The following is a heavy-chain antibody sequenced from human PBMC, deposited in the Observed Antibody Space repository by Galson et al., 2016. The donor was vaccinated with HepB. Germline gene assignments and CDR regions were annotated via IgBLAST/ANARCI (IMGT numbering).Heavy chain of an antibody. D-gene: IGHD1-26*01. V-gene: IGHV1-46*01. CDR2: INPNGGAT. Sequence: SVKVSCKASGYNFTSYHIYWVRKAPGQGLEWMGLINPNGGATKYAQRFQGRVTMTRDTSTTTRYMDLGSLRYEDTAVYYCARGVGAIFTAYCWGQGTPVTVSS. J-gene: IGHJ4*02. CDR1: GYNFTSYH. CDR3: ARGVGAIFTAYC.